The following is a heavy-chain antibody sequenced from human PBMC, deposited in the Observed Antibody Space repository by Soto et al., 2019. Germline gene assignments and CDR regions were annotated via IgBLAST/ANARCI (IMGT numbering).Heavy chain of an antibody. Sequence: SETLSLTCVVYDGSLTEYHWSWVRQTPGKGLEWIGEVSHHGTSHYNPSLGSRVIMSFDTSKDQFPLTLQSVTAADTGIYYCARGQSAVDVFFPTPVPFDPRGPGTPVTVSS. D-gene: IGHD1-1*01. CDR2: VSHHGTS. J-gene: IGHJ5*02. CDR3: ARGQSAVDVFFPTPVPFDP. V-gene: IGHV4-34*01. CDR1: DGSLTEYH.